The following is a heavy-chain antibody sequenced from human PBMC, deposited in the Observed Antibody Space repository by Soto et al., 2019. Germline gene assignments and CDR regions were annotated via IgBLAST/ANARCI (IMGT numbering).Heavy chain of an antibody. Sequence: PGESLSISCKVSGYSFTSDWIVWVLQMPGKGLEWMGIIYPGDSDTRYSPSFQGQVTISADKSISTAYLQWSSLKASDTAMYYCARQTAYSYSFPMWGQGTMVTVSS. CDR2: IYPGDSDT. CDR3: ARQTAYSYSFPM. D-gene: IGHD6-6*01. V-gene: IGHV5-51*01. J-gene: IGHJ3*02. CDR1: GYSFTSDW.